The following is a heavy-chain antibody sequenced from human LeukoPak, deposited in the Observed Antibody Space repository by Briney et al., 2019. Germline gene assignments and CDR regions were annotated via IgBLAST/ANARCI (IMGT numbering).Heavy chain of an antibody. Sequence: GRSLRLSCAASGFTFSSYGMHWVRQAPGKGLEWVAVISYDGSNKYYADSVKGRITISRDNSKNTLYLQMNSLRAEDTAVYYCAKDMNWGFYYYYGMDVWGQGTTVTVSS. V-gene: IGHV3-30*18. CDR3: AKDMNWGFYYYYGMDV. CDR1: GFTFSSYG. D-gene: IGHD7-27*01. CDR2: ISYDGSNK. J-gene: IGHJ6*02.